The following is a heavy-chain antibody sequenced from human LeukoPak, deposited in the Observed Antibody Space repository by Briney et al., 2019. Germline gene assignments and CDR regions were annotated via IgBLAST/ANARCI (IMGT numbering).Heavy chain of an antibody. CDR2: IRYDGSRK. CDR3: AKGAKRLGYCSGGTCYSNYDYYYMGV. Sequence: GGFLRLSCAASRFTFSSYGMHWVRQAPGKGLEWVAFIRYDGSRKYYADSVKGRFTISRDNSKNTLYLQMNSLSAEDTAVYYCAKGAKRLGYCSGGTCYSNYDYYYMGVWGKGTTVTISS. V-gene: IGHV3-30*02. J-gene: IGHJ6*03. CDR1: RFTFSSYG. D-gene: IGHD2-15*01.